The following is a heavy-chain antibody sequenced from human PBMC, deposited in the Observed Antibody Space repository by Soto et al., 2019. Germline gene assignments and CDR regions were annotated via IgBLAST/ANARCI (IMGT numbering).Heavy chain of an antibody. V-gene: IGHV4-30-4*01. CDR1: GGSIRSGDNY. CDR2: IYYRGST. J-gene: IGHJ4*02. D-gene: IGHD1-26*01. CDR3: ARDPARGGGSYLGYFDX. Sequence: SETLSLTCTVSGGSIRSGDNYWSWIRQPPGKGLEWIGYIYYRGSTYYNQSLKSRVTISVDTSMNQFSLTLTSVTAADTAVYYCARDPARGGGSYLGYFDXWGQGTPVTVSS.